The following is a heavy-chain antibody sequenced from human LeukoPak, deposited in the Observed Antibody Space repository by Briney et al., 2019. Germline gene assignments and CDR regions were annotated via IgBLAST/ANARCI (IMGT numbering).Heavy chain of an antibody. CDR3: ARQYCSSTSCYFDY. V-gene: IGHV3-30-3*01. J-gene: IGHJ4*02. D-gene: IGHD2-2*01. CDR2: ISYDGSNK. CDR1: GFTFSSYA. Sequence: PGRSLRLSCAASGFTFSSYAMHWVRQAPGKGLEWVAVISYDGSNKYYADSVKGRFTISRDNSKNTLYLQMNSLRAEDTAVYYCARQYCSSTSCYFDYWGQGTLVTVSS.